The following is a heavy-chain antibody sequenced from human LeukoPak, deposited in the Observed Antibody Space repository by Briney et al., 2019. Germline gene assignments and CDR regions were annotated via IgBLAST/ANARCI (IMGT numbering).Heavy chain of an antibody. CDR2: MNHSGSA. CDR3: ARGRNGGNFPDDAFDI. J-gene: IGHJ3*02. CDR1: GGSFSGYY. D-gene: IGHD4-23*01. V-gene: IGHV4-34*01. Sequence: SETLSLTCAVYGGSFSGYYWTWIRQPPGKGLEWIGEMNHSGSANYNPSLKSRVTISVDTSKNQCSLRLSSVTAADTAVYYCARGRNGGNFPDDAFDIWAKGQWSPSLQ.